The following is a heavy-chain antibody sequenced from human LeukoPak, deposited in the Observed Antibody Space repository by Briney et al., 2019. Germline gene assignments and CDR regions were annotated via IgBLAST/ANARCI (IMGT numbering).Heavy chain of an antibody. CDR2: IYTSGST. CDR1: GGSFSGYY. D-gene: IGHD6-13*01. CDR3: ARAPWEYSSSWLGYYYYMDV. Sequence: PSETLSLTCAVYGGSFSGYYWSWIRQPAGKGLEWIGRIYTSGSTNYNPSLKSRVTMSVDTSKNQFSLKLSSVTAADTAVYYCARAPWEYSSSWLGYYYYMDVWGKGTTVTVSS. V-gene: IGHV4-59*10. J-gene: IGHJ6*03.